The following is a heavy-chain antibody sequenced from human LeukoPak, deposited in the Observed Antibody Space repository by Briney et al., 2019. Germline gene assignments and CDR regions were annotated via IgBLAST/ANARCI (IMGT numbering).Heavy chain of an antibody. CDR2: IYSGGTT. CDR3: ARKEVAYYDNV. D-gene: IGHD3-22*01. Sequence: GGSLRLSCAASGFTVSSNYMSWVRQAPGKGLEWVSVIYSGGTTYYADSVKGRLTISRDNSKNTLYLQMNSLRVEDTAVYYCARKEVAYYDNVWGQGTLVTVSS. CDR1: GFTVSSNY. V-gene: IGHV3-66*01. J-gene: IGHJ4*02.